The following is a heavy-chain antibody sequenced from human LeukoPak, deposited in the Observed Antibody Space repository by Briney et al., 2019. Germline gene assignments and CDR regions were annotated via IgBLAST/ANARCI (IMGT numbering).Heavy chain of an antibody. V-gene: IGHV4-31*03. D-gene: IGHD6-13*01. Sequence: SQTLSLTCTVSGGSISSGGYYWSWICQHPGKGLEWIGYIYYSGSTYYNPSLKSRVTISVDTSKNQFSLKLSSVTAADTAVYYCARDEAGYFGYWGQGTLVTVSS. CDR1: GGSISSGGYY. CDR2: IYYSGST. J-gene: IGHJ4*02. CDR3: ARDEAGYFGY.